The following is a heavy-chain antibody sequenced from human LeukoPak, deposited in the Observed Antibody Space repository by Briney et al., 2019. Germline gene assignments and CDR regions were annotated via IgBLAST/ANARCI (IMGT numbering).Heavy chain of an antibody. CDR2: IKQDGSQK. J-gene: IGHJ4*02. D-gene: IGHD3-10*01. V-gene: IGHV3-7*01. CDR1: GFTFSSYW. Sequence: GGSLRLSCAASGFTFSSYWMSWVRQAPGKGLEWVANIKQDGSQKYYVDSVKGRFSISRDNAKNSLYLQMNSLRAEDTAVYYCAKRGREGEFDYWGQGTLVTVSS. CDR3: AKRGREGEFDY.